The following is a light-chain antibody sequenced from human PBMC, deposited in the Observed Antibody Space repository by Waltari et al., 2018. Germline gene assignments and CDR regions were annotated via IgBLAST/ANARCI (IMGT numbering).Light chain of an antibody. CDR1: QSVSSY. J-gene: IGKJ3*01. V-gene: IGKV3-11*01. CDR3: QQRSNWPPS. Sequence: EIVLTQSPATLSLSPGERAPLPCRASQSVSSYLAWYQQKPGQAPRLLIYDASNRATGIPARFSGRGSGTDFTLTISSLEPEDFAVYYCQQRSNWPPSFGPGTKVDIK. CDR2: DAS.